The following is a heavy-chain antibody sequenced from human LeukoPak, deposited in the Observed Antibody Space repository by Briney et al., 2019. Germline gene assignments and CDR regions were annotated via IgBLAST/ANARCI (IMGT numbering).Heavy chain of an antibody. CDR2: INHSGST. CDR3: ARGGTWAGFDY. J-gene: IGHJ4*02. CDR1: GGSISSYY. V-gene: IGHV4-34*01. Sequence: PSETLSLTCTVSGGSISSYYWSWIRQPAGKGLEWIGEINHSGSTNYNPSLKSRVTISVDTSKNQFSLKLSSVTAADTAVYYCARGGTWAGFDYWGQGTLVTVSS. D-gene: IGHD3-16*01.